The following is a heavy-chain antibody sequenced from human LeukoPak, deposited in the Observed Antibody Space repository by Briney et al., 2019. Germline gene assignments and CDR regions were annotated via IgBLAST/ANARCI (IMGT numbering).Heavy chain of an antibody. Sequence: GGSLRLSCAASGFTFKTYAMNWVRQVPGKGPEWVSSMSGSGSSTDYADSVKGRFTISRDNSKNTLYLQMNSLRAEDTALYYCGKDAQGLVRGGIYFDFWGQGSLVTVSS. J-gene: IGHJ4*02. CDR3: GKDAQGLVRGGIYFDF. D-gene: IGHD6-19*01. V-gene: IGHV3-23*01. CDR1: GFTFKTYA. CDR2: MSGSGSST.